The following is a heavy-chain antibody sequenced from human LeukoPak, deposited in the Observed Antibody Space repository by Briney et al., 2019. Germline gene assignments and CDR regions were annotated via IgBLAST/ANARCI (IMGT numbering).Heavy chain of an antibody. V-gene: IGHV1-18*01. J-gene: IGHJ4*02. D-gene: IGHD3-10*01. CDR3: ARDYMVRGVIIEVPFDY. CDR2: ISAYNGNT. CDR1: GYTFTSYG. Sequence: ASVKVSCKASGYTFTSYGISWVRQAPGQGLEWMGWISAYNGNTNYVQKLQGRVTMTTDTSTSTAYMELRSLRSDDTAVYYCARDYMVRGVIIEVPFDYWGQGTLVTVSS.